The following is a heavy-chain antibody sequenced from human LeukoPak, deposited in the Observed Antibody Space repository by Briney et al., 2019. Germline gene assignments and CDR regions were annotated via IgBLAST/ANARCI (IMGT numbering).Heavy chain of an antibody. Sequence: SETLSLTCSVSGGSLSPYSGSWVRQSPGKRLEWIGYIYYGGTTNYNPSLKSRVTISADTAKNQFSLRLRSVTAADTAIYSCARDTTVASGMQHWGQGTLVTVSS. CDR1: GGSLSPYS. J-gene: IGHJ4*02. D-gene: IGHD4-23*01. V-gene: IGHV4-59*01. CDR3: ARDTTVASGMQH. CDR2: IYYGGTT.